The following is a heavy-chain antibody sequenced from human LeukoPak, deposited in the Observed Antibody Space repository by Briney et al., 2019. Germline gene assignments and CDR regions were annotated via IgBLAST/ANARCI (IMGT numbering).Heavy chain of an antibody. D-gene: IGHD5-18*01. V-gene: IGHV1-2*04. CDR3: ARDVDTAMVPSYYYYGMDV. CDR2: INPNSGGT. CDR1: GYTFTCYY. Sequence: ASVKVSCKASGYTFTCYYMHWVRQAPGQGLEWMGWINPNSGGTNYAQKFQGWVTMTRDTSISTAYMELSRLRSEDTAVYYCARDVDTAMVPSYYYYGMDVWGQGTTVTVSS. J-gene: IGHJ6*02.